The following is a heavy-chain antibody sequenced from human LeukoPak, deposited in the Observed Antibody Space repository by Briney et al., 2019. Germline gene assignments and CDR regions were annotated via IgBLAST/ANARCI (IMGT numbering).Heavy chain of an antibody. Sequence: SDTLSLTCAVYGGSFSGDYWSWIRQPPGKGLEWIGEINHSGSTNYNPSLKSRVTISVDTSKNQFSLKLSSVTAADTAVYYCARSYAHDYWGQGTLVTVSS. J-gene: IGHJ4*02. D-gene: IGHD2-2*01. CDR2: INHSGST. CDR1: GGSFSGDY. CDR3: ARSYAHDY. V-gene: IGHV4-34*01.